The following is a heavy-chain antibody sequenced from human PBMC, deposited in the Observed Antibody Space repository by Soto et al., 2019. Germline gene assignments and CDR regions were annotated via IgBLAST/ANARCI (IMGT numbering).Heavy chain of an antibody. V-gene: IGHV5-51*01. D-gene: IGHD3-10*01. CDR1: GYSFTSYW. J-gene: IGHJ4*02. CDR2: IYPGDSDT. Sequence: HGESLKISCKGSGYSFTSYWIGWVRQMPGKGLEWMGIIYPGDSDTRYSPSFQGQVTISADKSISTAYLQWSSLKASDTAMYYCARRGEFGDHSEYYFDYWGQGTLVTVSS. CDR3: ARRGEFGDHSEYYFDY.